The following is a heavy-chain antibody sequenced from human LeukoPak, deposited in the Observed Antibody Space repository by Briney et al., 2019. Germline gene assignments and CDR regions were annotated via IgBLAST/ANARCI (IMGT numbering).Heavy chain of an antibody. CDR1: GYTFTSYG. CDR3: ARDWAIVVVPSY. V-gene: IGHV1-18*01. D-gene: IGHD3-22*01. J-gene: IGHJ4*02. Sequence: ASVKVSCKASGYTFTSYGISWVRQAPGQGLEWMGWISAYNGNTNYAQKLQGRVTMTTDTSTSTAYMGLRSLRSDDTAVYYCARDWAIVVVPSYWGQGTLVTVSS. CDR2: ISAYNGNT.